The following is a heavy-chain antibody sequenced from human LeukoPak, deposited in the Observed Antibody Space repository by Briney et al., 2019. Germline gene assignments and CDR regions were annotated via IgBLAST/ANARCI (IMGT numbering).Heavy chain of an antibody. Sequence: GGTLRLSCAASGFTFSSYAMSWVRQAPGKGLEWVSTISGTGSSTYYADSAKGRFTISRDNSKDTLFLQLNSLTAADTAMYFCAKASVAIPQYCNSWGQGTLVTVSS. CDR3: AKASVAIPQYCNS. D-gene: IGHD2-2*02. CDR1: GFTFSSYA. V-gene: IGHV3-23*01. CDR2: ISGTGSST. J-gene: IGHJ5*02.